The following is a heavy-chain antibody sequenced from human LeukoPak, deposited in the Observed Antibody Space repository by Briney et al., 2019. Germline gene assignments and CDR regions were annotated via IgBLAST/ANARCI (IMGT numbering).Heavy chain of an antibody. V-gene: IGHV1-69*01. CDR3: ARDPSRATMVRGVFYYYGMDV. CDR1: GGTFSIYT. CDR2: IIAIFVTA. D-gene: IGHD3-10*01. J-gene: IGHJ6*02. Sequence: SVKVSCKASGGTFSIYTISWVRQAPGQGLEWMGGIIAIFVTANYAQKFQGRVTITADEYTSTDYMELSSLRSEDTAVYYCARDPSRATMVRGVFYYYGMDVWGQGTTVTVSS.